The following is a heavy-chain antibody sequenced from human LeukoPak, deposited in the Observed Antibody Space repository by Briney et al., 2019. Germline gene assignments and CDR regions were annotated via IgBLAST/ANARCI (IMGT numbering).Heavy chain of an antibody. CDR3: AKDIEGDDYGGNSGLS. V-gene: IGHV3-43*01. CDR2: ISWDGGST. D-gene: IGHD4-23*01. J-gene: IGHJ4*02. CDR1: GFTFDDYT. Sequence: GGSLRLSCAASGFTFDDYTMHWVRQAPGKGLEWVSLISWDGGSTYYADSVKGRFTISRDNSKNSLYLQMNSLRTEDTALYYCAKDIEGDDYGGNSGLSWGQGTLVTVSS.